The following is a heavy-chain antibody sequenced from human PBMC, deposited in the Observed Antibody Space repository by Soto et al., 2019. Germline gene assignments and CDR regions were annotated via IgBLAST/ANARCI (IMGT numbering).Heavy chain of an antibody. D-gene: IGHD5-12*01. Sequence: ASVKVSCKASGGTFSSYAISWVRQAPGQGLEWMGGIIPIFGTANYAQKFQGRVTITADESTSTAYMELSSLRSEDTAVYYCASRGYSGYEFDYWGQGTLVTVSS. CDR1: GGTFSSYA. V-gene: IGHV1-69*13. J-gene: IGHJ4*02. CDR3: ASRGYSGYEFDY. CDR2: IIPIFGTA.